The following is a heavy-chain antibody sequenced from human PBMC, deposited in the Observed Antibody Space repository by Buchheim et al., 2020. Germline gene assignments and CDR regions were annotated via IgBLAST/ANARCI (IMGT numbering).Heavy chain of an antibody. D-gene: IGHD6-13*01. Sequence: QVQLQESGPGLVKPSGTLSLTCDVSGASVSSGSWWAWVRQPPGKGLEWLGEMHHGGSTNYNPSLKSRVTISVDTSKNHFSLKLSSVTAADTAVYYCARMLEQLAYSRMDVWGQGTT. CDR2: MHHGGST. J-gene: IGHJ6*02. CDR1: GASVSSGSW. CDR3: ARMLEQLAYSRMDV. V-gene: IGHV4-4*02.